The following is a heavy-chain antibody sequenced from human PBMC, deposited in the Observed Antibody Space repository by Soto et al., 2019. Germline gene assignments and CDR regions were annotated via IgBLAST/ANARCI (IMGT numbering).Heavy chain of an antibody. V-gene: IGHV1-24*01. CDR2: FDPEYGKT. D-gene: IGHD2-15*01. Sequence: GASVKVSCKVSGRTLSEISIHWVRQAPGRGPEWMGGFDPEYGKTTYAQKFQGRFTMTADTSTGTAYMELRSLRSDDTAVYYCARDNTPQSPFDPWGQGTLVTVSS. CDR3: ARDNTPQSPFDP. J-gene: IGHJ5*02. CDR1: GRTLSEIS.